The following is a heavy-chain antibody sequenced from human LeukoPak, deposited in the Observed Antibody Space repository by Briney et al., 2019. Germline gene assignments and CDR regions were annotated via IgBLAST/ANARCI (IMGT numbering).Heavy chain of an antibody. J-gene: IGHJ3*02. D-gene: IGHD1-7*01. V-gene: IGHV1-69*05. Sequence: ASVKVSCKASVGTFSSYAISWVRQAPGQGLEWMGGIIPIFGTANYAQKFQGRVMITTDESTSTAYMELSSLRSEDTAVYYCARGTRNWNYCDIWGQGTMVTVSS. CDR1: VGTFSSYA. CDR2: IIPIFGTA. CDR3: ARGTRNWNYCDI.